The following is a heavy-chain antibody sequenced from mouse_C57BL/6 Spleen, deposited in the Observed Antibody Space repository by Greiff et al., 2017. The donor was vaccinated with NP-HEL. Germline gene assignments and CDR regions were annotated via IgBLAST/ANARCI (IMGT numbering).Heavy chain of an antibody. CDR2: IYPGSGNT. CDR3: ARANWDLYYFDY. V-gene: IGHV1-66*01. D-gene: IGHD4-1*01. CDR1: GYSFTSYY. J-gene: IGHJ2*01. Sequence: QVQLQQSGPELVKPGASVKISCKASGYSFTSYYIHWVKQRPGQGLEWIGWIYPGSGNTKYNEKFKGKATLTADTSSSTAYMQLSSLTSEDSAVYYCARANWDLYYFDYWGQGTTLTVSS.